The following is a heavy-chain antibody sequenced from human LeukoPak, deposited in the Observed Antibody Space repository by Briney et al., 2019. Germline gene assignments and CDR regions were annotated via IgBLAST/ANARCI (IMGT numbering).Heavy chain of an antibody. CDR1: GGAISRYC. V-gene: IGHV4-59*01. D-gene: IGHD1-26*01. J-gene: IGHJ6*03. Sequence: SETLSLTCSVSGGAISRYCWSWIRQPPGKGLEWIGYIYYSGSTNYNPYLKSRVTTSVETSKNNFSWKLSSVTAADTAGYYYASGAYSYYYMDVWGKGTTVTVSS. CDR2: IYYSGST. CDR3: ASGAYSYYYMDV.